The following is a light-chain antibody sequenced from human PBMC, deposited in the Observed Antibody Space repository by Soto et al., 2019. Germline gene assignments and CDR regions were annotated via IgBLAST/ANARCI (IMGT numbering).Light chain of an antibody. CDR1: SSNVGRNT. J-gene: IGLJ3*02. CDR2: SNN. V-gene: IGLV1-44*01. CDR3: ATWDDSLNGPV. Sequence: QSVLPQPPSASRTPGKSVTISCSGSSSNVGRNTVNWFQQLPGTAPKLLIYSNNQRPSGVPDRFSGSKSGTSASLAISGLQSEDEADYYCATWDDSLNGPVFGGGTKLTVL.